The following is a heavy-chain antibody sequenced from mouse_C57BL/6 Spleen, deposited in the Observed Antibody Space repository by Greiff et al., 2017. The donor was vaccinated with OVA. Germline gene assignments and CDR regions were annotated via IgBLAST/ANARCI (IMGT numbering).Heavy chain of an antibody. CDR3: ASAGYYGSSWYFDV. J-gene: IGHJ1*03. CDR1: GFTFSSYA. D-gene: IGHD1-1*01. Sequence: EVQRVESGGGLVKPGGSLKLSCAASGFTFSSYAMSWVRQTPEKRLEWVATISDGGSYTYYPDNVKGRFTISRDNAKNNLYLQMSHLKSEDTAMYYCASAGYYGSSWYFDVWGTGTTVTVSS. V-gene: IGHV5-4*01. CDR2: ISDGGSYT.